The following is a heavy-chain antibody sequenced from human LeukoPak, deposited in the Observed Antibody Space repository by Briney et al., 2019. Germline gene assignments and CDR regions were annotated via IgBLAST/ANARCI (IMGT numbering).Heavy chain of an antibody. CDR2: MTPSSGSA. D-gene: IGHD6-6*01. CDR1: GYRFTSYD. Sequence: ASVKVSCKTSGYRFTSYDISWARQATGQGLQWMGRMTPSSGSAEYAQRFQGGVTLTRDTASGTAYLELRSLSADDTAIYYCAREGPLFVLDYWGQGTRVAVSS. V-gene: IGHV1-8*01. J-gene: IGHJ4*02. CDR3: AREGPLFVLDY.